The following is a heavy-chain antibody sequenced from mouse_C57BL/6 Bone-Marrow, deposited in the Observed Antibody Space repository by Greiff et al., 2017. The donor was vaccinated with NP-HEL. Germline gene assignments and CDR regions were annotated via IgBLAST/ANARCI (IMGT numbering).Heavy chain of an antibody. J-gene: IGHJ4*01. D-gene: IGHD2-5*01. Sequence: VQLKQSVAELVRPGASVKLSCTASGFNIKNTYMHWVKQRPEQGLEWIGRIDPANGNTKYAPKFQGKATITADTSSNTSYLQLSSLTSEDTAIYYCSRSTNSNFYAMDYWGQGTSVTVSS. CDR1: GFNIKNTY. V-gene: IGHV14-3*01. CDR2: IDPANGNT. CDR3: SRSTNSNFYAMDY.